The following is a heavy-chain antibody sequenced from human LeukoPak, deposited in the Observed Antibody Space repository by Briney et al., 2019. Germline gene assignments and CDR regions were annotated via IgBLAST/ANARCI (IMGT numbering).Heavy chain of an antibody. CDR3: ARASSLFWSGYYIDY. D-gene: IGHD3-3*01. CDR2: ITSDGST. Sequence: PGGSLRLSCRASGFTFRNYAMSWVRQAPGKGLEWVSGITSDGSTYYADSVKGRLTISRDNSKNTLYLQMNSLRAEDTAVYYCARASSLFWSGYYIDYWGQGTLVTVST. J-gene: IGHJ4*02. V-gene: IGHV3-23*01. CDR1: GFTFRNYA.